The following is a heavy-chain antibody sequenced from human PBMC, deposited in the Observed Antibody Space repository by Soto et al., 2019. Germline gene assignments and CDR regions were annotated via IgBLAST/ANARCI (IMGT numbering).Heavy chain of an antibody. Sequence: QVQLVQSGAEVKKPGASVKVSCKGSGYTFTSYHINWVRQATGQGLEWMGWMNPNSGNTGYAQTLQGRVTSTWDTPISTAYMELSSLRFEDPAMYYCARGHISSTKNWLDPWGQGTLVTVSS. V-gene: IGHV1-8*01. CDR2: MNPNSGNT. D-gene: IGHD6-6*01. CDR1: GYTFTSYH. J-gene: IGHJ5*02. CDR3: ARGHISSTKNWLDP.